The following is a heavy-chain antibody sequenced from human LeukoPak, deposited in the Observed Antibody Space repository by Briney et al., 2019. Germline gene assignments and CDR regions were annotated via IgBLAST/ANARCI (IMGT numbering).Heavy chain of an antibody. CDR2: IYYSGST. J-gene: IGHJ3*02. CDR1: GGSISSSSYY. Sequence: SETLSLTCTVSGGSISSSSYYWGWIRQPPGKGLEWIGSIYYSGSTYYNPSLKSRVTISVDTSKNQFSLKLSSVTAADTAVYYCARDPAKLWFGSHAFDIWGQGTMVTVSS. V-gene: IGHV4-39*07. D-gene: IGHD3-10*01. CDR3: ARDPAKLWFGSHAFDI.